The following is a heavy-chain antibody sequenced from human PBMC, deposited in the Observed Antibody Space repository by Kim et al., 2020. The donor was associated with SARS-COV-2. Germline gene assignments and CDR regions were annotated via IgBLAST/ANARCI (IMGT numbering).Heavy chain of an antibody. Sequence: SVKVSCKASGGSLSHYEFNWVRQAPGQGLEWVGGIIPTSSTINYEQKLQGRVTITADDSTNTVYMELRSLRSEDTAMYYCAREKDEGVVVYAFEIWGPGTRVIVSS. D-gene: IGHD2-21*01. J-gene: IGHJ3*02. V-gene: IGHV1-69*13. CDR1: GGSLSHYE. CDR2: IIPTSSTI. CDR3: AREKDEGVVVYAFEI.